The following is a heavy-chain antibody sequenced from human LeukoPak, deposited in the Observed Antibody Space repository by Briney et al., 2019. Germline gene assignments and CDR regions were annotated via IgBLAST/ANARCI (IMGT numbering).Heavy chain of an antibody. Sequence: GGSLRLSCAASGFTFSRYWMYWLPHAPGKALMWVSRINSDGSNTSYADSVKGRFTISRDNAKNTLYLQMNSLRAEDTAVYYCARGPSGYHNTGGQGTPVTVSS. CDR3: ARGPSGYHNT. J-gene: IGHJ4*02. CDR1: GFTFSRYW. D-gene: IGHD5-12*01. V-gene: IGHV3-74*01. CDR2: INSDGSNT.